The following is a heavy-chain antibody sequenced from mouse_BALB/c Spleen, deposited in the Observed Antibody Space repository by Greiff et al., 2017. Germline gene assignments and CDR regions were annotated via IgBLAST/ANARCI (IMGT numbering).Heavy chain of an antibody. CDR2: INPYNGDT. V-gene: IGHV1-20*02. CDR1: GYSFTGYF. CDR3: AREGKGFAY. J-gene: IGHJ3*01. D-gene: IGHD2-1*01. Sequence: EVQRVESGPELVKPGASVKISCKASGYSFTGYFMNWVMQSHGKSLEWIGRINPYNGDTFYNQKFKGKATLTVDKSSSTAHMELRSLASEDSAVYYCAREGKGFAYWGQGTLVTVSA.